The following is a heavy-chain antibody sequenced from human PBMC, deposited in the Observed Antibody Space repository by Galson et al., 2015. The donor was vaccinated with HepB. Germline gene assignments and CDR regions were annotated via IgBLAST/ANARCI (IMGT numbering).Heavy chain of an antibody. V-gene: IGHV3-21*01. Sequence: SLRLSCAASGFTFSSYSMNWVRQAPGKGLEWVSSISSSSSYIYYADSVKGRFTISRDNAKNSLFLQMDSLRAEDTAVYYCARESYYDSSGNEDYYHYYGMDVWGQGTTVTVSS. J-gene: IGHJ6*02. D-gene: IGHD3-22*01. CDR2: ISSSSSYI. CDR3: ARESYYDSSGNEDYYHYYGMDV. CDR1: GFTFSSYS.